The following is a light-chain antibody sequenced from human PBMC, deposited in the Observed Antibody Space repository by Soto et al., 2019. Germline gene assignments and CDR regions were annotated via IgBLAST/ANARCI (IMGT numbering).Light chain of an antibody. V-gene: IGKV1-27*01. Sequence: DIHISQEPTSLSASVGDRVTITCRASQGISNYLAWYQQRPGELPNLLIFATSTLPSGVPSRFSGSGSGTDFTLTICSLQPEDVATYYCRNYYTAPEAFGPGPKVDIK. CDR3: RNYYTAPEA. CDR2: ATS. J-gene: IGKJ1*01. CDR1: QGISNY.